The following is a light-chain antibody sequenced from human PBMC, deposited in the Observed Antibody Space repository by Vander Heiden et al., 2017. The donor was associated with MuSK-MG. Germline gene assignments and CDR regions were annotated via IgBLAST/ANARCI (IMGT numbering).Light chain of an antibody. V-gene: IGKV1-39*01. CDR1: QSISSY. J-gene: IGKJ2*01. Sequence: IQMTQPPSSLSASVGDRVTITCRASQSISSYLNWYQQKPGKAPKLLIYAASSLQSGVPSRFSGSGSGTDFTLTISSLQPEDFATYYCQQSDSTPHTFGPGTKVDIK. CDR2: AAS. CDR3: QQSDSTPHT.